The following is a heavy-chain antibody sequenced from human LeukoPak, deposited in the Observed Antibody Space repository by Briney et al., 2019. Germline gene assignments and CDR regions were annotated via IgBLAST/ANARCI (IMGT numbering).Heavy chain of an antibody. CDR1: GGSFSGYY. CDR3: ARAYDYEFDY. Sequence: SETLSLTCAVYGGSFSGYYWSWIRQPPGKGLEWIGEINHSGSTNYDPSLKSRVTISVDTSKNQFSLELSSVTAADTAVYYCARAYDYEFDYWGQGTLVTVSS. CDR2: INHSGST. J-gene: IGHJ4*02. V-gene: IGHV4-34*01. D-gene: IGHD3-22*01.